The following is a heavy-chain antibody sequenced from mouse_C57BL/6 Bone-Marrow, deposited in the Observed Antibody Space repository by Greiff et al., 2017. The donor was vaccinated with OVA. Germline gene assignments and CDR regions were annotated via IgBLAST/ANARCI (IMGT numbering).Heavy chain of an antibody. CDR2: IDPSDSYT. CDR3: ARGGYYGNYAWFAY. Sequence: QVQLQQPGAELVMPGASVKLSCKASGCTFTSYWMHWVKQRPGQGLEWIGEIDPSDSYTNYNQKFKGKSTLTVDKSSSTAYMQLSSLTSEDSAVYYCARGGYYGNYAWFAYWGQGTLVTVSA. J-gene: IGHJ3*01. D-gene: IGHD2-1*01. CDR1: GCTFTSYW. V-gene: IGHV1-69*01.